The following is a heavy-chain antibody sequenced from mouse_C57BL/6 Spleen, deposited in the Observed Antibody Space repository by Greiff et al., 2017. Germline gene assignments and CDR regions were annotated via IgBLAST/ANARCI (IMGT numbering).Heavy chain of an antibody. J-gene: IGHJ2*01. CDR3: AREGTAYYFDY. D-gene: IGHD1-2*01. V-gene: IGHV14-3*01. CDR1: GFNIKNTY. CDR2: IDPANGNT. Sequence: EVQLQQSVAELVRPGASVKLSCTASGFNIKNTYMPWVKQRPEQGLEWIGRIDPANGNTKYAPKFQGKATITADTSSNTAYLQLSSLTSEDTAIYYCAREGTAYYFDYWGQGTTLTVSS.